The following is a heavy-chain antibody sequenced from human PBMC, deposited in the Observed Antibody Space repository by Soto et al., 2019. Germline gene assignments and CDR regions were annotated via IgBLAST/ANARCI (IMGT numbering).Heavy chain of an antibody. CDR1: GYTFTSYA. D-gene: IGHD2-15*01. Sequence: ASVKVSCKASGYTFTSYAMHWVRQAPGQRLEWMGWINAGNGNTKYSQKFQGRVTMTTDTSTSTAYMELRSLRSDDTAVYYCARVTSLAPLDFDYWGQGTLVTVSS. V-gene: IGHV1-3*01. CDR3: ARVTSLAPLDFDY. CDR2: INAGNGNT. J-gene: IGHJ4*02.